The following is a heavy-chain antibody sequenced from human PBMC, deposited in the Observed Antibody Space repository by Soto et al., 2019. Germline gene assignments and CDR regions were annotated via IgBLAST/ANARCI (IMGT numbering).Heavy chain of an antibody. CDR3: ARLPPPGYYDSSGYRDY. Sequence: PGEXLKISCKGSGYSFTSYWISWVRQMPGKGLEWMGRIDPSDSYTNYSPSFQGHVTISADKSISTAYLQWSSLKASDTAMYYCARLPPPGYYDSSGYRDYWGQGTLVTVSS. CDR2: IDPSDSYT. D-gene: IGHD3-22*01. V-gene: IGHV5-10-1*01. J-gene: IGHJ4*02. CDR1: GYSFTSYW.